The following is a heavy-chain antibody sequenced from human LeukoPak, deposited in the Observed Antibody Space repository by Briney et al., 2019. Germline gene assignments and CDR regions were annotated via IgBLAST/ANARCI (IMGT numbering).Heavy chain of an antibody. Sequence: GASVKVSCKASGYTFTGYYMHWVRQAPGQGLEWMGWINPNSGGTNYAQKFQGRVTMTRDTSISTAYMELSRLRSDDTAVYYCARYGTPGYSSSWYFDYWGQGTLVTVSS. J-gene: IGHJ4*02. D-gene: IGHD6-13*01. CDR1: GYTFTGYY. CDR3: ARYGTPGYSSSWYFDY. V-gene: IGHV1-2*02. CDR2: INPNSGGT.